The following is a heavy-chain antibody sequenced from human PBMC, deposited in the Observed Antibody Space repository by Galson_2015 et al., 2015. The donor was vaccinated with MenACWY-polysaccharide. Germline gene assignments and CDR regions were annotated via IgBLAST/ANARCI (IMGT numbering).Heavy chain of an antibody. D-gene: IGHD2-15*01. CDR2: ISWDSGTV. CDR1: GFTFDDSA. Sequence: SLRLSCAASGFTFDDSAMHWVRHPPGKGLEWVSGISWDSGTVGYGDSVKGRFTISRDNTKNSLYLQMNSLRLEDTALYYCARRASAGGFDIWGQGTMVTVSS. V-gene: IGHV3-9*01. J-gene: IGHJ3*02. CDR3: ARRASAGGFDI.